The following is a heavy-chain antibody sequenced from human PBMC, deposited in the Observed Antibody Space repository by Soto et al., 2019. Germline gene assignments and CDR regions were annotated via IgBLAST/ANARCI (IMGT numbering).Heavy chain of an antibody. CDR3: AKARPSPGGIGYYYYGMDV. J-gene: IGHJ6*02. CDR2: TIGSGGST. V-gene: IGHV3-23*01. CDR1: GVTFSNYA. Sequence: GGSLRLSCAASGVTFSNYAMTWVRQAPGKGLEWVAGTIGSGGSTYYADSVKGRFTISRDNSENTLYLQMNSLRAEDTAVYYCAKARPSPGGIGYYYYGMDVWGQGTTVTVSS. D-gene: IGHD1-26*01.